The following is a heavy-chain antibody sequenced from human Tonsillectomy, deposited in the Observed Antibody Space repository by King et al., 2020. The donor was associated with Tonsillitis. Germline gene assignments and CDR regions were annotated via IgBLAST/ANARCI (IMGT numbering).Heavy chain of an antibody. J-gene: IGHJ4*02. CDR1: GFTFSSYA. Sequence: GQRVEAGGGVVQPGRSMRLYCAVSGFTFSSYAIHWVRQAPGKGLEGVAGISYDGSNKYYADSVKGRFTIDRDNSKNTLYLQMNSLRAEDTAVYYCARAPIAGGGFDYWGQGTLVTVSS. CDR2: ISYDGSNK. CDR3: ARAPIAGGGFDY. D-gene: IGHD3-16*01. V-gene: IGHV3-30*01.